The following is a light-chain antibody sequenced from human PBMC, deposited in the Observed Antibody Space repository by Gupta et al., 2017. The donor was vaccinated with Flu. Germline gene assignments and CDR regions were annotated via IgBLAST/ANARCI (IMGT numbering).Light chain of an antibody. CDR1: QSVGSDY. CDR2: GTA. J-gene: IGKJ1*01. V-gene: IGKV3-20*01. Sequence: IVFLQSPGTLTLSPGDRATLSCRASQSVGSDYLAWYQQKPGQPPKLLMHGTASRATGVPDRFSGRGSGADFSLTIARLEPEDVAVYYCQQYANSPVTFGQGTKVEIK. CDR3: QQYANSPVT.